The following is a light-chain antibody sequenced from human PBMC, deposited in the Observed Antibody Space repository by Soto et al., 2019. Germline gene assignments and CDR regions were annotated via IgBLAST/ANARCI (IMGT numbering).Light chain of an antibody. CDR3: QQYNNWPPYT. V-gene: IGKV3-15*01. CDR1: QSVSSD. CDR2: GAS. Sequence: IVMTQSAATLSVSPGDRVTLSCRASQSVSSDLAWYQQRPGQAPRLLIYGASTRATGIPARFSGTGPGTEFTLTISSLQSEDFAIYYCQQYNNWPPYTFGQGTKVDIK. J-gene: IGKJ2*01.